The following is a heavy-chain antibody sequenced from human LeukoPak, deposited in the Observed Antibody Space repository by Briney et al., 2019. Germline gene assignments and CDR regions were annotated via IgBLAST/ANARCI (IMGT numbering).Heavy chain of an antibody. J-gene: IGHJ4*02. V-gene: IGHV5-51*01. CDR3: ARTNYDILTGPYYFDY. CDR1: SFXXYX. CDR2: IYPGDSDT. Sequence: SFXXYXXGXVRQLPGKGLEGMGIIYPGDSDTRYSPSFQGQVTISADKSISTAYLQWSSLKASDTAMYYCARTNYDILTGPYYFDYWGQGTLVTVSS. D-gene: IGHD3-9*01.